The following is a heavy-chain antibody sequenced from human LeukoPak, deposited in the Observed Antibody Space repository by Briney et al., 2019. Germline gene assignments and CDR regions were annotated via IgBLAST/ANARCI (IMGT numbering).Heavy chain of an antibody. CDR2: INHMGST. Sequence: PSGTLSLTCAVYGGSFSGYYWSWIRQPPGKGLEWMGEINHMGSTNYNTSLKTRVTISVDTSKNQFSLKLSSVTAADTAVYYCARVPSYSYDSIGYYLFDYWGQGNLVTVSP. CDR1: GGSFSGYY. V-gene: IGHV4-34*01. CDR3: ARVPSYSYDSIGYYLFDY. J-gene: IGHJ4*02. D-gene: IGHD3-22*01.